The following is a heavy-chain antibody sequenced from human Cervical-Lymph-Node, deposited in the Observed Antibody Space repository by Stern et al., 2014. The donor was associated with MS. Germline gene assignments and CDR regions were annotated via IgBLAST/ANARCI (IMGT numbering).Heavy chain of an antibody. D-gene: IGHD5-24*01. Sequence: QVQLVQSGAEVKKPGSSVKVACKASRDIFRSFGITWVRQAPGQGLEWIGGFIPMFGTSNNAEKFEGRVAITADESTTTAYLELTSLTSEDTAVYYCARDIEINAMDVWGQGTTVIVSS. CDR2: FIPMFGTS. CDR3: ARDIEINAMDV. V-gene: IGHV1-69*01. J-gene: IGHJ6*02. CDR1: RDIFRSFG.